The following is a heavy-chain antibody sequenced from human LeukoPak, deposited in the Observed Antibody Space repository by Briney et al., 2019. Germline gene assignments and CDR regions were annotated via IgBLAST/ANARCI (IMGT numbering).Heavy chain of an antibody. Sequence: GGTLRLSCEGSGFTFRSHWMSWDRQAPGKGLEWVANIHQYGGEKYYVDSVRGRFSISRDNAKNSLELEMKSLRAEDTAVYFCARVEVALSRESWGQGTLVTVSS. D-gene: IGHD3-10*01. CDR1: GFTFRSHW. V-gene: IGHV3-7*01. CDR3: ARVEVALSRES. J-gene: IGHJ5*02. CDR2: IHQYGGEK.